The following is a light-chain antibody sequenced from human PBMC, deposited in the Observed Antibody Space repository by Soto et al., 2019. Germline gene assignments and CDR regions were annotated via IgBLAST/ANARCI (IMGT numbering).Light chain of an antibody. V-gene: IGLV2-8*01. CDR2: EGN. CDR1: SSDVGGYKY. CDR3: SSYAGINNLGV. Sequence: QSALTQPPSASGSPGQSVTISCTGTSSDVGGYKYVSWYQQHPGKAPKLMIFEGNKRPSGVPDRFSGSKSGNTASLTVSGLQAEDEDDYYCSSYAGINNLGVFGTGTKVTVL. J-gene: IGLJ1*01.